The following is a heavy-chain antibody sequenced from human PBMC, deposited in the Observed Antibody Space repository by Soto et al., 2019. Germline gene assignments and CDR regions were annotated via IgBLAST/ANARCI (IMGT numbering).Heavy chain of an antibody. Sequence: EEHLVQSVGGLVQPGGSLRLSCAASGFPFSTDWMHWVRQVPGQGLARVQRINRDGSSTIYADFVKGRFTISRDNGKNTLYPQVNSLRVDDSAINYCACGYQDWGQGALVTVSS. V-gene: IGHV3-74*01. CDR2: INRDGSST. CDR1: GFPFSTDW. CDR3: ACGYQD. D-gene: IGHD5-12*01. J-gene: IGHJ4*02.